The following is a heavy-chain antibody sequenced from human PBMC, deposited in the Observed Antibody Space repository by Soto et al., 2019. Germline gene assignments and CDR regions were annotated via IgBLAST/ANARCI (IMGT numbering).Heavy chain of an antibody. Sequence: PGESLKISCKVSGYSFTSYWIGWVRQMPGKGLEWMGIIYPGDSDTRYSPSFQGQVTISADKSISTAYLQWSSLKASDTAMYYCARKKEFYFDGVVFYEPPNYYYYGRDVWGKGTRVPFPS. CDR2: IYPGDSDT. D-gene: IGHD3-9*01. V-gene: IGHV5-51*01. CDR3: ARKKEFYFDGVVFYEPPNYYYYGRDV. J-gene: IGHJ6*04. CDR1: GYSFTSYW.